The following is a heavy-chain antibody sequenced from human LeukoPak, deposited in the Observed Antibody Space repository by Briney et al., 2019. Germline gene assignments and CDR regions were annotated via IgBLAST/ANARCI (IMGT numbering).Heavy chain of an antibody. CDR1: GFTFSSYA. Sequence: PGGSLRLSCAASGFTFSSYAMSWVRQAPGKGLEWVAVISYDGSNKYYADSVKGRFTISRDNSKNTLYLQMNSLRAEDTAVYYCARMDYGDYAFDYWGQGTLVTVSS. J-gene: IGHJ4*02. D-gene: IGHD4-17*01. CDR3: ARMDYGDYAFDY. CDR2: ISYDGSNK. V-gene: IGHV3-30-3*01.